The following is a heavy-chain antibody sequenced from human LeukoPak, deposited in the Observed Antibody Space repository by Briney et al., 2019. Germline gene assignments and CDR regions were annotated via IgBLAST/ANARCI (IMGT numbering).Heavy chain of an antibody. J-gene: IGHJ3*02. CDR1: GFTFSSYS. V-gene: IGHV3-21*01. D-gene: IGHD6-6*01. Sequence: GGSLRLSCAASGFTFSSYSMSWVRQAPGKGLEWVSSISGSGSYIYYADSVKGRFTISRDNAKNSLYLQMNSLRAEDTAVYYCARAYSSPKSFDAFDIWGQGTTVTVSS. CDR2: ISGSGSYI. CDR3: ARAYSSPKSFDAFDI.